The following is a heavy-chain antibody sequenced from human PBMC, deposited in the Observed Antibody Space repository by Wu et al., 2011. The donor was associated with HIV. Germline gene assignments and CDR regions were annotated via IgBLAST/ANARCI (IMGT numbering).Heavy chain of an antibody. Sequence: VQLVQSGAEVKKPGESLKISCKGSGYNFPIYWIGWVRQMPGKGLEWMGIIYPGDSATKYSPSFQGQVTISADKSISTANLQWSSLQASDTAMYYCARLDATRGGFDFWGQGTLVTVSS. CDR2: IYPGDSAT. CDR1: GYNFPIYW. J-gene: IGHJ4*02. V-gene: IGHV5-51*03. CDR3: ARLDATRGGFDF. D-gene: IGHD2-2*01.